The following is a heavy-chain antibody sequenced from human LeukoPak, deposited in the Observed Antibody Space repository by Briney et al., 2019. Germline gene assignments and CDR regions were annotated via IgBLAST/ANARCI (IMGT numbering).Heavy chain of an antibody. J-gene: IGHJ4*02. Sequence: GGSLRLSCAASGFSFKDYYISWIRQAPGKGLEWVSAISGSGGSTYYADSVKGRFTISRDNSKNTLYLQMNSLRAEDTAVYYCAKEGSRGSYDYWGQGTLVTVSS. D-gene: IGHD1-26*01. CDR1: GFSFKDYY. CDR3: AKEGSRGSYDY. V-gene: IGHV3-23*01. CDR2: ISGSGGST.